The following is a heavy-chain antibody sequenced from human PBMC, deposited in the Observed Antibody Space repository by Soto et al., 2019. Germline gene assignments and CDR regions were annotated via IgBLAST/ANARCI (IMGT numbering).Heavy chain of an antibody. CDR3: ASALDIAAVLWFDP. V-gene: IGHV1-3*01. CDR2: INAGNGNT. J-gene: IGHJ5*02. D-gene: IGHD6-13*01. Sequence: ASVKVSCKASGYTFTSYAMHWVRQAPGQRLEWMGWINAGNGNTKYSQKFQGRVTMTRDTSTSTVYMELSSLRSEDTAVYYCASALDIAAVLWFDPWGQGTLVTVSS. CDR1: GYTFTSYA.